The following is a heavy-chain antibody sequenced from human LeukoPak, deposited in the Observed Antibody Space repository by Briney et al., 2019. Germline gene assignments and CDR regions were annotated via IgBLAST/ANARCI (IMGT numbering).Heavy chain of an antibody. Sequence: ASVKVSCKASGYTFTSYGISWVRQAPGQGLEWLGGISGLNGATNYAQKMQGRVIMTTDAYTTTADMELRNLTSDDTAVYYCARVIWSGYNAYMDIWGEGTPVSVSS. CDR2: ISGLNGAT. V-gene: IGHV1-18*01. D-gene: IGHD3-3*01. J-gene: IGHJ6*03. CDR1: GYTFTSYG. CDR3: ARVIWSGYNAYMDI.